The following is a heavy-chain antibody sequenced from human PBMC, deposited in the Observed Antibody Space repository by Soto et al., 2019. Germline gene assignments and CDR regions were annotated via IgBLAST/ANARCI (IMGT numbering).Heavy chain of an antibody. CDR2: IKSKSDGGTT. CDR1: GFIFSNAW. D-gene: IGHD2-2*01. J-gene: IGHJ4*02. Sequence: EVQLVESGGDLVKPGGSLRLSCAASGFIFSNAWMSWVRQAPGKGLEWVGRIKSKSDGGTTDYAAPVKGSFNISRDDSKNTLYLQMNGLKIEDTAVYYCTTGWSSKDYWGQGTLVTVSS. CDR3: TTGWSSKDY. V-gene: IGHV3-15*01.